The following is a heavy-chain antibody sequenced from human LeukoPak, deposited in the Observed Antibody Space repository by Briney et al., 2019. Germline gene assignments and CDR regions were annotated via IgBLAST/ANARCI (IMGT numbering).Heavy chain of an antibody. Sequence: LVKVSCKASGGTFSSYAISWVRQAPGQGLEWMGGIIPIFGTANYAQKFQGRVTITTDESTSTAYMELSSLRSEDTAVYYCARGSYYYDSSGYEWFDPWGQGTLVTVSS. CDR3: ARGSYYYDSSGYEWFDP. J-gene: IGHJ5*02. CDR2: IIPIFGTA. CDR1: GGTFSSYA. D-gene: IGHD3-22*01. V-gene: IGHV1-69*05.